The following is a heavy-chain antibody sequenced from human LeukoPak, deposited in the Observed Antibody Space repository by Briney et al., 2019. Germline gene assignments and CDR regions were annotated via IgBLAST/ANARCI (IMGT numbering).Heavy chain of an antibody. D-gene: IGHD1-26*01. Sequence: GGSLRLSCTASGFTFGDYAMSWVRQAPGKGLEWVGFIRSKAYGGTTEYAASVKGRFTISRDDSKSIAYLQMNSLKTEGTAVYYCTRMWELLHGGDYWGQGTLVTVSS. CDR2: IRSKAYGGTT. V-gene: IGHV3-49*04. CDR3: TRMWELLHGGDY. CDR1: GFTFGDYA. J-gene: IGHJ4*02.